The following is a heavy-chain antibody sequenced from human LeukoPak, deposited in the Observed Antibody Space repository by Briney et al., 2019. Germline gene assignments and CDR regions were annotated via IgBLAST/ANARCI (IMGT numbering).Heavy chain of an antibody. J-gene: IGHJ4*02. CDR3: ARGSEIRAATFY. CDR2: IYYSGGT. Sequence: SETLSLTCTVSGGSISSYYWSWIRQPPGKGLEWIGYIYYSGGTNYNPSLKSRVTISVDTSKNQFSLKLSSVTAADTAVYYCARGSEIRAATFYWGQGTLVTVSS. CDR1: GGSISSYY. V-gene: IGHV4-59*01. D-gene: IGHD2-15*01.